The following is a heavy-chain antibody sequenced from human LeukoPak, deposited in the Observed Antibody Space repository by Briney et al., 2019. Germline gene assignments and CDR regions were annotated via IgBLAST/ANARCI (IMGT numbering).Heavy chain of an antibody. CDR1: GYTLTSYG. V-gene: IGHV1-18*01. D-gene: IGHD5-12*01. Sequence: ASVKVSCKASGYTLTSYGLSWVRQAPGQGLEWMGWISAYNGDTNYAQKLQGRVTMTTDTSTSTAYMELRSLRSDDTAVYYCATTRLRGYSGYDGAFDIWGQGTMVTVSS. CDR3: ATTRLRGYSGYDGAFDI. J-gene: IGHJ3*02. CDR2: ISAYNGDT.